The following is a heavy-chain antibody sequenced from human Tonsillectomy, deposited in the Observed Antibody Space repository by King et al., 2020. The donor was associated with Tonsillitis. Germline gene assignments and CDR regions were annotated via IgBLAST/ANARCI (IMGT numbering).Heavy chain of an antibody. D-gene: IGHD6-6*01. Sequence: QLVQSGAEVKKPGSSVKVSCKASGGTFSSYAISWVRQAPEQGLEWMGGIIPIFGTANYAQKFQGRVTITADESTSTASMELSSLRSEDTAVYYCAIQSSIAARPGMDVWGQGTTVTVSS. CDR3: AIQSSIAARPGMDV. CDR1: GGTFSSYA. J-gene: IGHJ6*02. V-gene: IGHV1-69*01. CDR2: IIPIFGTA.